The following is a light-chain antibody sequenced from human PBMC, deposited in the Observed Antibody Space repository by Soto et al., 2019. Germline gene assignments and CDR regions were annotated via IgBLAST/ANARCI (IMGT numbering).Light chain of an antibody. Sequence: QSALTQPRSVSGSPGQSVTISCTGTSTDVGTYAYVSWYQQHPGEAPKLMVYDVTKRPSGVPDRFSGSKSGNTASLTISGLQAEDEADYYCYSYAGRYTSVFGAGTKLTVL. CDR3: YSYAGRYTSV. CDR1: STDVGTYAY. CDR2: DVT. J-gene: IGLJ1*01. V-gene: IGLV2-11*01.